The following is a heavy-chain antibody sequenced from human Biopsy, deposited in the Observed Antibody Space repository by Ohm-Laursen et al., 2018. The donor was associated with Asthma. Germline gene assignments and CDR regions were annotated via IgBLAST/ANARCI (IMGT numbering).Heavy chain of an antibody. CDR3: ARCVDRVTGLLDHFDS. J-gene: IGHJ4*02. CDR2: VYYSGST. D-gene: IGHD2-21*02. V-gene: IGHV4-59*07. Sequence: SDTLSLTCTVSGGSINNFYWSWIRQPPGKGLESIGHVYYSGSTNYNPSLKSRVTISIDASKNQFSLKLTSVTAADTAVYYCARCVDRVTGLLDHFDSWGQGTLVTVSS. CDR1: GGSINNFY.